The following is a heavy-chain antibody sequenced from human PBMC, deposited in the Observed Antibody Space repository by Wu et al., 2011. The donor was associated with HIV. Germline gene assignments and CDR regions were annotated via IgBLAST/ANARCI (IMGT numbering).Heavy chain of an antibody. V-gene: IGHV1-2*02. J-gene: IGHJ4*02. Sequence: SCKASGYTFIGYYMHWVRQAPGQGLEWMGWINPNSGGTNYAQKFQGRVTMTRDTSISTAYMELSRLRSDDTAVYYCASIIAAAGTREYYFDYWGQGTLVTVSS. CDR2: INPNSGGT. D-gene: IGHD6-13*01. CDR1: GYTFIGYY. CDR3: ASIIAAAGTREYYFDY.